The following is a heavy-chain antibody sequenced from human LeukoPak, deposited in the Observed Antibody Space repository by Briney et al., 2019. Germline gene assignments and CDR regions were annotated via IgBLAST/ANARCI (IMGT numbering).Heavy chain of an antibody. Sequence: GRSLRLSCAASGFTFSRYGMHWVRQAPGKGLEWVAVISYDGSNKYYADSVKGRFTISRDNSKNTLYLQMNSLRAEDTAVYYCARDEDYYDYWGQGTLVTVSS. J-gene: IGHJ4*02. CDR1: GFTFSRYG. CDR2: ISYDGSNK. CDR3: ARDEDYYDY. D-gene: IGHD2-15*01. V-gene: IGHV3-30*03.